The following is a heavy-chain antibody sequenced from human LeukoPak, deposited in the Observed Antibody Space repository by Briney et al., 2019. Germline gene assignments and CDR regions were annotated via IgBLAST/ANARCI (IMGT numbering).Heavy chain of an antibody. J-gene: IGHJ6*02. Sequence: VSLRLSCAASGFTFSSYAMSWVRQAPGKGLEWIGSIYYSGSTYYNPSLKSRVTISADTSENQFSLKVRSVTAADTAVYYCASHYYGMDVWGQGTTVTVSS. CDR3: ASHYYGMDV. CDR2: IYYSGST. CDR1: GFTFSSYA. V-gene: IGHV4-39*01.